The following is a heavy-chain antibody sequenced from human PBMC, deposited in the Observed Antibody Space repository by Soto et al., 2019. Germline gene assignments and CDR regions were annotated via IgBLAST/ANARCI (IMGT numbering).Heavy chain of an antibody. J-gene: IGHJ4*02. CDR1: GFTFSSHA. CDR2: ISAGGDGT. V-gene: IGHV3-23*01. D-gene: IGHD2-15*01. CDR3: ARDLWWYLH. Sequence: EVQLLEPGGGLVQPGGALRLSCAASGFTFSSHAMSWVRQAPGKGLEWVSSISAGGDGTYYADSVKGRFTISRANSNNTLYRQMNSLRTEDTAVYYCARDLWWYLHWGQGTLVTVSS.